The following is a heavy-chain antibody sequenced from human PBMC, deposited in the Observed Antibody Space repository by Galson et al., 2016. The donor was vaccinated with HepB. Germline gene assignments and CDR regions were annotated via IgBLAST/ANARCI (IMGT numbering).Heavy chain of an antibody. Sequence: SLRLSCAAPDFTVNSHYLTWVRQAPGKGLEWVSIIFSGGSTFYADSVKGRFTISRDDSKNTLYLQMDSLRDEDTAVYFCARASISHFDFWGQGILVTVSS. CDR1: DFTVNSHY. CDR3: ARASISHFDF. J-gene: IGHJ4*02. CDR2: IFSGGST. V-gene: IGHV3-53*01.